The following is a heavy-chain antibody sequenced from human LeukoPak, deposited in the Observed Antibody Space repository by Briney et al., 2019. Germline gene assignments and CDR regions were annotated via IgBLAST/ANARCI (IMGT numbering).Heavy chain of an antibody. CDR2: ISGSGGST. CDR1: GFTFSSYA. Sequence: GGSLRLSCAASGFTFSSYAMSWVRQAPGKGLEWVSAISGSGGSTYYADSVKGRFTISRDNSKNTLYLQMNSLRAEDTAVYYCAKDLGYSGYEPSDYWGQGTQVTVSS. J-gene: IGHJ4*02. CDR3: AKDLGYSGYEPSDY. V-gene: IGHV3-23*01. D-gene: IGHD5-12*01.